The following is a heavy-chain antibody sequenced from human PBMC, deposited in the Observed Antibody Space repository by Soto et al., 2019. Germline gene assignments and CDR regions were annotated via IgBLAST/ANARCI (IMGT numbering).Heavy chain of an antibody. J-gene: IGHJ6*02. CDR3: ATGAAREYYYYGMDV. Sequence: ASVKVSCKASGYIFINYYIHWVRQAPGQGLEWMGIINPNGGNTNYAQKFQGRVTMAKDTSTDTAYMELSSLRSEDTAVYYCATGAAREYYYYGMDVWGQGTTVTVSS. CDR2: INPNGGNT. CDR1: GYIFINYY. V-gene: IGHV1-46*01. D-gene: IGHD6-6*01.